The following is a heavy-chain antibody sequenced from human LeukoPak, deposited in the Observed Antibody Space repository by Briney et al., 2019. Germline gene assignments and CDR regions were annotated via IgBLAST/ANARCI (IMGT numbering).Heavy chain of an antibody. D-gene: IGHD1-26*01. V-gene: IGHV4-4*07. J-gene: IGHJ6*03. CDR2: IYTSGST. Sequence: SETLSLTCSVSDGSISYHYWNWIRQPPGKGLEWIGRIYTSGSTNYNPSLKSRVTMSVDTSKNQFSLKLSSVTAADTAVYYCARSGSPSTYYYYYMDVWGKGTTVTVSS. CDR1: DGSISYHY. CDR3: ARSGSPSTYYYYYMDV.